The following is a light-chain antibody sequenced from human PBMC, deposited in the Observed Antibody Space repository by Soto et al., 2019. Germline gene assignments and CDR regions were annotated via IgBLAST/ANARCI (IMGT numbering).Light chain of an antibody. J-gene: IGKJ4*01. CDR2: VAS. CDR1: QSISNY. V-gene: IGKV1-39*01. CDR3: QQNYYPPLT. Sequence: DIQMTQSPSSLSASVGDRVTITCRASQSISNYLNWYQQKPGEAPKLLIYVASSLQSGVPSRFSGSGSGTDFTLTISSLQPEDFATYFCQQNYYPPLTFGGGTKVEIK.